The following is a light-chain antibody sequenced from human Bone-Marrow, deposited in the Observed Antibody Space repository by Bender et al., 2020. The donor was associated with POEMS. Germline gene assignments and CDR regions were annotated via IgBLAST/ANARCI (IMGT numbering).Light chain of an antibody. CDR1: SSNMGAGYG. Sequence: QSVLTQPPSVAGAPGQTVTISCTGTSSNMGAGYGVNWYQQLPGTAPKLLIYNNENRPSGVPARISGSKSGALASLAITGLQAEDEADYYCQSYDISLSGWVFGGGTKLTAL. V-gene: IGLV1-40*01. CDR3: QSYDISLSGWV. J-gene: IGLJ3*02. CDR2: NNE.